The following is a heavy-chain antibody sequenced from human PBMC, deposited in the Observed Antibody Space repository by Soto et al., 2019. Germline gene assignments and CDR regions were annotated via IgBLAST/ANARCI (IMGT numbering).Heavy chain of an antibody. D-gene: IGHD2-21*02. CDR3: AHSRCGGDCPRSYSPHYYYGLDV. CDR2: IYWDGDT. Sequence: QITLKESGPTLVKPTQTLTLTCTFSGFSLNTGGLGVGWIRQPPGKALEWLALIYWDGDTRYSPSLKSRLSITKNTSNNQVVLTMTNMDPVDTATYYCAHSRCGGDCPRSYSPHYYYGLDVWGQGTTVTVSS. J-gene: IGHJ6*02. CDR1: GFSLNTGGLG. V-gene: IGHV2-5*02.